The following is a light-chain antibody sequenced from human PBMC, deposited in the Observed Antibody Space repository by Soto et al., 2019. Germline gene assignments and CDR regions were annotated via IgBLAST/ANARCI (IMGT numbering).Light chain of an antibody. CDR2: GAS. V-gene: IGKV3-15*01. CDR3: QEYDNWPPEGT. CDR1: QSVSIN. Sequence: TVLTQSPGTLSVSPGERASLSCRASQSVSINLAWYQQKPGQAPRLLIYGASTRATGIPARFSGSGSGTEFPLSINSLQSEDFAVYYCQEYDNWPPEGTFGQGTKVDIK. J-gene: IGKJ1*01.